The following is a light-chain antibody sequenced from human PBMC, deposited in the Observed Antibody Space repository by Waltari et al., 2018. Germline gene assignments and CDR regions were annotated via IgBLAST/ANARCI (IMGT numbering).Light chain of an antibody. V-gene: IGLV2-14*01. CDR1: SSDVGGYNY. J-gene: IGLJ1*01. Sequence: QSALTQPASVSGSPGQSITISCTGTSSDVGGYNYASWYQQHPGKAPKLMIYDDSNRPSGVSNRFSGSKSGNTASLTISGLQAEDEADYYCTSYTSSSSLVFGTGTKVTVL. CDR3: TSYTSSSSLV. CDR2: DDS.